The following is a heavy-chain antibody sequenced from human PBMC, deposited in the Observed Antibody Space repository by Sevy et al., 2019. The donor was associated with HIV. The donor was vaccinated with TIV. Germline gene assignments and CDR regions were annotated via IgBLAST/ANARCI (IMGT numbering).Heavy chain of an antibody. V-gene: IGHV3-30*18. D-gene: IGHD3-9*01. CDR2: ISYDGSNK. CDR3: AKVGGDILAGDYYYGMDV. J-gene: IGHJ6*02. Sequence: GGSLRLSCAASGFTFSSYGMHWVRQAPGKGLEWVAVISYDGSNKYYADSVKGRFTISRDNSKNTLYLQMNSLRAEDTAVYYCAKVGGDILAGDYYYGMDVWGQGTTVTVSS. CDR1: GFTFSSYG.